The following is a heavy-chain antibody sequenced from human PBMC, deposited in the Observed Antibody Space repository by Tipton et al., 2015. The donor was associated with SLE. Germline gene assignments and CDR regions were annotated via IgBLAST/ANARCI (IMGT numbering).Heavy chain of an antibody. V-gene: IGHV4-59*12. J-gene: IGHJ4*02. Sequence: TLSLTCTVSGGSISSNYWSWIRQPPGKGLEWIGYIYYSGSTNYNPSLKSRVTMSVDTSTSQFSLKLSSVTAADTAVYYCARVRRYDLWSGYFDYWGQGTLVTVSS. CDR1: GGSISSNY. CDR2: IYYSGST. CDR3: ARVRRYDLWSGYFDY. D-gene: IGHD3-3*01.